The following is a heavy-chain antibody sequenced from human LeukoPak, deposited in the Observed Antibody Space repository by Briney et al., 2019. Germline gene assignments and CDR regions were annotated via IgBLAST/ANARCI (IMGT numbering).Heavy chain of an antibody. J-gene: IGHJ6*02. CDR3: ARDPAGYSFANYYYGMDV. CDR2: IIPIFGTA. V-gene: IGHV1-69*13. D-gene: IGHD5-18*01. CDR1: GGTFSSYA. Sequence: ASVKVSCKASGGTFSSYAISWVRQAPGQGLEWMGGIIPIFGTANYAQKFQGRVTITAGESTSTAYMELSSLRSEDTAVYYCARDPAGYSFANYYYGMDVWGQGTTVAVSS.